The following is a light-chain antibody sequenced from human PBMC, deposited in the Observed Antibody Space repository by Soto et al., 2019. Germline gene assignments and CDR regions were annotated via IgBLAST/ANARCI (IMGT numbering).Light chain of an antibody. V-gene: IGLV1-47*01. Sequence: QSVLTQPPSASGTPGQRVTISCSGSSSNIGSNYVYWYQQLPGTAPKLLIYRNNQRPSGVPDRFSGSKSGTSASLDISGLRSDDEADYYCAAWEDSLSGFVVFGGGTKVTVL. CDR2: RNN. CDR1: SSNIGSNY. J-gene: IGLJ2*01. CDR3: AAWEDSLSGFVV.